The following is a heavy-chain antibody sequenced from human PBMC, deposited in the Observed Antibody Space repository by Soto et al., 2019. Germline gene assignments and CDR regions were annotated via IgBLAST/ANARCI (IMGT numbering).Heavy chain of an antibody. J-gene: IGHJ5*02. CDR2: ISDSADST. Sequence: EVQLLESGGGLVQPGGSLRLSCAASRFTFSSYAMSWVRQAPGKGLEWVSAISDSADSTYHADAVRGRFTVSRDNSKNTRYLQMTSLGAEDTAVYYFATDCSGVSPLPWCQGTPVTVSS. D-gene: IGHD2-15*01. CDR3: ATDCSGVSPLP. CDR1: RFTFSSYA. V-gene: IGHV3-23*01.